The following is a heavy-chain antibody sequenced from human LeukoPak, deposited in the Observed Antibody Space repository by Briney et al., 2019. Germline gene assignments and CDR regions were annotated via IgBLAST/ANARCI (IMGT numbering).Heavy chain of an antibody. CDR1: GGSFSGYY. V-gene: IGHV4-34*01. D-gene: IGHD6-13*01. Sequence: SETLSLTCAVYGGSFSGYYWSWIRQPPGKGLEWIGEINHSGTTNYNPSPKSRVTISVHTPKNQFSLKLSSVTAADTAVYYCARRPPPKGSSWYGEDYWGQGTLVTVSS. CDR3: ARRPPPKGSSWYGEDY. J-gene: IGHJ4*02. CDR2: INHSGTT.